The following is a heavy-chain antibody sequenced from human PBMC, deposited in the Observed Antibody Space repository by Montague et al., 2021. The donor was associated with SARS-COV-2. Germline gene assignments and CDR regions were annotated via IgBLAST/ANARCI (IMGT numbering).Heavy chain of an antibody. CDR2: ISSDTLYT. V-gene: IGHV3-21*01. J-gene: IGHJ6*02. CDR3: ARDSSSGSDWYYYYGMDV. CDR1: GFTFSRNS. D-gene: IGHD6-13*01. Sequence: SLRLSCATSGFTFSRNSMNWVRQAPGKGLEWVSTISSDTLYTFYAESVKGRFTISRDNSKNTLYLQMNTLRAEDTAVYYCARDSSSGSDWYYYYGMDVWGQGTTVTVSS.